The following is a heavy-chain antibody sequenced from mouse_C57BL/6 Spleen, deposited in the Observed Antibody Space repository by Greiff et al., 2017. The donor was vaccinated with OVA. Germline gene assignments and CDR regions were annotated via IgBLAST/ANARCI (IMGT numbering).Heavy chain of an antibody. CDR3: AKGFYYGNYGPWFAY. CDR2: IYPGDGDT. V-gene: IGHV1-80*01. Sequence: QVQLHQSGAELVKPGASVKISCKASGYAFSSYWMNWVKQRPGKGLEWIGQIYPGDGDTNYNGKFKGKATLTADKSSSTAYMQLSSLTSEDSAVYFCAKGFYYGNYGPWFAYWGQGTLVTVSA. CDR1: GYAFSSYW. J-gene: IGHJ3*01. D-gene: IGHD2-1*01.